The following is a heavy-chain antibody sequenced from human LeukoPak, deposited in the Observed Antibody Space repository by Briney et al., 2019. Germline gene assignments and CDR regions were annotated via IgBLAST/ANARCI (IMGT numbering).Heavy chain of an antibody. D-gene: IGHD1-7*01. V-gene: IGHV3-30-3*01. Sequence: GGSLRLSCAASGFTFSSYAMHWVRQAPGEGLEWGAVISYDGSNKYYADSVKGRFTISRDNSENTLYLQMNSLRAEDTAVYYCARDEVITGTTSTYYYYYYMDVWGKGTTVTVSS. CDR1: GFTFSSYA. J-gene: IGHJ6*03. CDR2: ISYDGSNK. CDR3: ARDEVITGTTSTYYYYYYMDV.